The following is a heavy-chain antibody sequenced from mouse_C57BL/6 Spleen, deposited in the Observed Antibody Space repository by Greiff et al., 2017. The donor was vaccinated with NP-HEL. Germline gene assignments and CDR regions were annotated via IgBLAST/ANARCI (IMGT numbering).Heavy chain of an antibody. CDR1: GYTFTSYW. D-gene: IGHD1-3*01. V-gene: IGHV1-50*01. Sequence: QVQLQQPGAELVKPGASVKLSCKASGYTFTSYWMQWVKQRPGQGLEWIGEIDPSDSYTNYNQKFKGKATLTVDTSSSTAYMQLSSLTSEDSAVYYCARSGEKTQNYIAMDFWGQRTSVTLSS. J-gene: IGHJ4*01. CDR3: ARSGEKTQNYIAMDF. CDR2: IDPSDSYT.